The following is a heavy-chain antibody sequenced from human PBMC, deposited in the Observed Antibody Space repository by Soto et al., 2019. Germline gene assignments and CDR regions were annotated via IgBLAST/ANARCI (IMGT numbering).Heavy chain of an antibody. CDR2: INTSGST. J-gene: IGHJ4*02. V-gene: IGHV4-34*01. D-gene: IGHD4-17*01. CDR3: ARREFRYGDYYSPDY. Sequence: QVQLQQWGAGLLKPSETLSLTCAVYGGSFSGYYWSWIRQPPGKGLEWLGEINTSGSTNYNPSLKSRVTISVDTSKNQFSLKLSSVTAADTAVYYCARREFRYGDYYSPDYWGQGTLVTVSS. CDR1: GGSFSGYY.